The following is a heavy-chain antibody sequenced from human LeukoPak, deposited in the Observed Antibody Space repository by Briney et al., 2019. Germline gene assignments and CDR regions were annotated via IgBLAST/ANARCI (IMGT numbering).Heavy chain of an antibody. V-gene: IGHV3-7*01. Sequence: GGPLRLSCAASGFTFSNYWMSWVRQAPGKGLEWVANIKPDGSEEYYVDSVKGRSTISRDNPKNSLYLQMNSLRADDTALYYCASYHVVAGFDPWGQGTLVTVSS. CDR3: ASYHVVAGFDP. D-gene: IGHD2-15*01. CDR2: IKPDGSEE. CDR1: GFTFSNYW. J-gene: IGHJ5*02.